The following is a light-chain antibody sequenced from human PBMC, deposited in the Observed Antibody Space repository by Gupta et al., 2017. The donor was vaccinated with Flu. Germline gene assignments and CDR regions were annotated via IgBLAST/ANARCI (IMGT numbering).Light chain of an antibody. J-gene: IGKJ1*01. V-gene: IGKV1-5*03. CDR2: KAA. CDR1: QRGSMC. CDR3: QHHSTDSWT. Sequence: PSALLSSLEDKVTIPCCASQRGSMCLSGFQKKTGKAPKTLIYKAASLESGGPPRCSGSGSGTEFILTISSLQADDVSTDYCQHHSTDSWTFGQGTKVDI.